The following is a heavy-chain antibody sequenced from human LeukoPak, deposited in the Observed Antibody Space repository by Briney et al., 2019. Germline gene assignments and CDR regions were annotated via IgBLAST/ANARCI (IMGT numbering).Heavy chain of an antibody. CDR1: SGSISSHH. Sequence: TSETLSLTCTVSSGSISSHHWTWIRQPPGKGLEYIGYVFYDGSTNYNPSLKSRVTISVDTSKNQFSLKLSSVTPADTAVYYCARGIAAQAGRFFYYSFTDVWAKGTTVTVSS. J-gene: IGHJ6*04. D-gene: IGHD6-6*01. CDR3: ARGIAAQAGRFFYYSFTDV. CDR2: VFYDGST. V-gene: IGHV4-59*11.